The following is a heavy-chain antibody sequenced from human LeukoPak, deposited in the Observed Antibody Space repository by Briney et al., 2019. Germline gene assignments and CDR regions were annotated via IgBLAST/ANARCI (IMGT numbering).Heavy chain of an antibody. J-gene: IGHJ4*02. CDR2: INHSGST. CDR3: ARVHSSGWYYFDY. Sequence: SETLSLTCAVYGGSFSGYYWSWIRQPPGKGLEWIWEINHSGSTNYNPSLKSRVTISVDTSKNQFSLKLSSVTAADTAVYYCARVHSSGWYYFDYWGQGTLVTVSS. D-gene: IGHD6-19*01. CDR1: GGSFSGYY. V-gene: IGHV4-34*01.